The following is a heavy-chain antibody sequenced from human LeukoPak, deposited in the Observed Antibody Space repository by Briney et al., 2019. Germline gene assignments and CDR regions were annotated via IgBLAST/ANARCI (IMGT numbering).Heavy chain of an antibody. J-gene: IGHJ4*02. CDR1: GFTFGNHY. Sequence: GGSLRLSCVASGFTFGNHYMGWVRQAPGKGLEWVANMDQDGSNKYYVDSVKGRFTISRDNAKNSLYLQMNSLRAEDTAVYYCAKGKVVPATIYDYWGQGTLVTVSS. CDR3: AKGKVVPATIYDY. D-gene: IGHD2-2*02. CDR2: MDQDGSNK. V-gene: IGHV3-7*03.